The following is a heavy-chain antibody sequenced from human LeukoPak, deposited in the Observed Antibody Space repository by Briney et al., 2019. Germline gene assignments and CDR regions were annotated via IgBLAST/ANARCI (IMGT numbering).Heavy chain of an antibody. J-gene: IGHJ6*02. CDR2: IYYSGST. D-gene: IGHD1-1*01. V-gene: IGHV4-59*01. CDR1: GGSISSYY. Sequence: SETLSLTCTVSGGSISSYYWSWIRQPPGKGLEWIGYIYYSGSTNYNPSLKSRVTIPVDTSKNQFSLKLSSVTAADTAVYYCATRGYGSYYYYYGMDVWGQGTTVTVSS. CDR3: ATRGYGSYYYYYGMDV.